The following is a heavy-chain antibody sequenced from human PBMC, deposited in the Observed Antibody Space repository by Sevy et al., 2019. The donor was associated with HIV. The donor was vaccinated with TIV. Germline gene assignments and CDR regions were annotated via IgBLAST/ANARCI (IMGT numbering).Heavy chain of an antibody. CDR1: GGSISSSSYY. CDR2: IYYSGST. V-gene: IGHV4-39*01. Sequence: SETLSLTCTVSGGSISSSSYYWGWIRQPPGKGLEWIGSIYYSGSTYYNPSLKSRVTISVDTSKNQFTLKLSSVTAADTAVYYGARVEMGSSYYYYYMDVWGKGTTVTVSS. J-gene: IGHJ6*03. CDR3: ARVEMGSSYYYYYMDV. D-gene: IGHD6-13*01.